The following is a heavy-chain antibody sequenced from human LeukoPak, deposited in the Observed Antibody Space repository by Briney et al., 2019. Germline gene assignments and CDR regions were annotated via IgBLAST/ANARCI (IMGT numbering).Heavy chain of an antibody. J-gene: IGHJ4*02. CDR1: GGTISSYY. CDR2: IYYSGST. D-gene: IGHD3-22*01. V-gene: IGHV4-59*01. CDR3: ARVRYPSSGYPTLDY. Sequence: SETLTLTCTVSGGTISSYYWSWIRQPPGKGLEWIGYIYYSGSTNYNPSLKGRVTISVDTSKNQFSLKLSSVTAADTAVYYCARVRYPSSGYPTLDYWGQGNLVTVSS.